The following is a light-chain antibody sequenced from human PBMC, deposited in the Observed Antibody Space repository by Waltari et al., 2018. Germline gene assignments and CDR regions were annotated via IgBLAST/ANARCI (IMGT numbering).Light chain of an antibody. Sequence: SYELTQPPSVSVSPGQTARITCPGDELPKKYAYWYQQKSGQAPVLVIYEDTKRPSGIPERFSGSSSGTMATLSISGAQVEDEADYYCYSTDSSGNHRVFGGGTKLTVL. J-gene: IGLJ2*01. V-gene: IGLV3-10*01. CDR2: EDT. CDR1: ELPKKY. CDR3: YSTDSSGNHRV.